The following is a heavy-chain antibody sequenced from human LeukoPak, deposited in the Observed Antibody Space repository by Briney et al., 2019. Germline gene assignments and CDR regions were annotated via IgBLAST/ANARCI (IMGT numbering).Heavy chain of an antibody. CDR3: ARYGSRRAFDI. D-gene: IGHD3-10*01. CDR2: LSSSIITI. V-gene: IGHV3-48*01. Sequence: GGSLRLSCAASGFTFSDDAMSWGREAPGKGLEWLSYLSSSIITIYYADSVQGRFTISRDNAENSLHLQMNSLRAEDTAVYYCARYGSRRAFDIWGQGTMVTVSS. CDR1: GFTFSDDA. J-gene: IGHJ3*02.